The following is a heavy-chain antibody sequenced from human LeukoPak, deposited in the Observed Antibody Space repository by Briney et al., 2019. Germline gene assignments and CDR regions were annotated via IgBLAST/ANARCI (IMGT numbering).Heavy chain of an antibody. CDR1: GFTFSSYW. J-gene: IGHJ3*01. CDR3: ARSSYSSSSSV. V-gene: IGHV3-7*03. D-gene: IGHD6-6*01. Sequence: PGGSLRLSCAASGFTFSSYWMSWVRQAPGTGLEWVANIKQDGSEKYYVDSVKGRFTISRDNAKNSLYLQINGLRAEDTAVYYCARSSYSSSSSVWGQGTMVTVSS. CDR2: IKQDGSEK.